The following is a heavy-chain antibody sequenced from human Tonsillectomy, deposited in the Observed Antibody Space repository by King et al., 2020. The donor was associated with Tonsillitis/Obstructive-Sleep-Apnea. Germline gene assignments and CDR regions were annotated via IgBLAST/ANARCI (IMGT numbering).Heavy chain of an antibody. D-gene: IGHD2-15*01. Sequence: VQLQESGPGLVKPSETLSLTCTVSGGSISTYYWSWIRQPPGKGLEWIGYIYYSWSTNYNPSLKSRVTISVDTSKNQFSLKLSSVTAADTAVYYCASAIGYCSGGSCYWYFDLWGRGTLVTVSS. J-gene: IGHJ2*01. V-gene: IGHV4-59*01. CDR2: IYYSWST. CDR1: GGSISTYY. CDR3: ASAIGYCSGGSCYWYFDL.